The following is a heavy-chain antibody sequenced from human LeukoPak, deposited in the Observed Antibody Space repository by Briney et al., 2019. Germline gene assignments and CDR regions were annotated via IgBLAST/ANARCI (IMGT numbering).Heavy chain of an antibody. V-gene: IGHV3-23*01. CDR3: AREGYYGSGSPPSLYFDY. CDR1: GFTFNNYA. D-gene: IGHD3-10*01. CDR2: VSGSGDNT. J-gene: IGHJ4*02. Sequence: GGSLRLSCAASGFTFNNYAMTWVRQAPGKGLEWVSVVSGSGDNTNYADSVKGRFTISRDNSKNTLFLQMNSLRPEDTAIYYCAREGYYGSGSPPSLYFDYWGQGTLVTVSS.